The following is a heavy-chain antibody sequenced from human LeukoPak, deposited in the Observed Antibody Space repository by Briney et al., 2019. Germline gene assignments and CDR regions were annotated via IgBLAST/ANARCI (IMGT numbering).Heavy chain of an antibody. J-gene: IGHJ6*03. CDR3: ARIGGYFFYYYMDV. CDR1: GYTLTSHD. CDR2: INPNSGKT. V-gene: IGHV1-8*01. Sequence: GASVKVSCKASGYTLTSHDINWVRQAPGQGLEWMGWINPNSGKTGFAQKFQGRVTLTRNTSISTAYMELSRLRSEDTAVYYCARIGGYFFYYYMDVWGKGPRSPSL.